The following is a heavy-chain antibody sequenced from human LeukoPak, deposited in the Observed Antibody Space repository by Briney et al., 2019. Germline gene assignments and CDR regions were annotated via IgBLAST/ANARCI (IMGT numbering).Heavy chain of an antibody. CDR3: ARAGLEYSSSSFFDY. D-gene: IGHD6-6*01. CDR1: GGSISSSSYY. CDR2: IYYSGST. J-gene: IGHJ4*02. Sequence: PSETLSLTCTVSGGSISSSSYYWGWIRQPPGKGLEWIGSIYYSGSTYYNPSLKSRVTISVDKSKNQFSLKLSSVTAADTAVYYCARAGLEYSSSSFFDYWGQGTLVTVSS. V-gene: IGHV4-39*07.